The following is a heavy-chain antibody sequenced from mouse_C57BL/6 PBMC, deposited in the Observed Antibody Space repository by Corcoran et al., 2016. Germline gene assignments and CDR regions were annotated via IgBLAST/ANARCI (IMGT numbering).Heavy chain of an antibody. CDR2: IYPGSGNT. CDR3: ARYVDEGYFDV. V-gene: IGHV1-76*01. J-gene: IGHJ1*03. Sequence: QVQLKQSGAELVRPGASVKLSCKASGYTFTDYYINWVKQRPGQGLEWIARIYPGSGNTYYNEKFKGKATLTAEKSSSTAYMQLSSLTSEDSAVYFCARYVDEGYFDVWGTGTTVTVSS. CDR1: GYTFTDYY.